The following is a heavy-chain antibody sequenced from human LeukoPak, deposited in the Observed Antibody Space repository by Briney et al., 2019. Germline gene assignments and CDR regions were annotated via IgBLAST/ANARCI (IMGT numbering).Heavy chain of an antibody. CDR1: GFTFVDYA. CDR3: TREAGDRVDY. D-gene: IGHD4-17*01. V-gene: IGHV3-49*03. Sequence: GGSLRLSCTASGFTFVDYAMSWFRQAPGKGLEWVGFIRMKASGATTEYAASVKGRFTMSRDDSKNIAFLQMNSLKTDDTAVYYCTREAGDRVDYWGPGTLVVVSS. J-gene: IGHJ4*02. CDR2: IRMKASGATT.